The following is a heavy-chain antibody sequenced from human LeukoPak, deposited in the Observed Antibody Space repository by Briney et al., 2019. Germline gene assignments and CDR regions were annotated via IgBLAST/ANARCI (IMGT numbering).Heavy chain of an antibody. D-gene: IGHD6-19*01. J-gene: IGHJ4*02. Sequence: PGPSLRLSCAASGFTFKEYGMSWVCQAPAKGLERVSTINENARNTHYADSVHGRFNISKDNSKHTLLSQMNSLRVDDPALYYCTKGDGGWYPIDYWGQGTLVIVSS. V-gene: IGHV3-23*01. CDR3: TKGDGGWYPIDY. CDR2: INENARNT. CDR1: GFTFKEYG.